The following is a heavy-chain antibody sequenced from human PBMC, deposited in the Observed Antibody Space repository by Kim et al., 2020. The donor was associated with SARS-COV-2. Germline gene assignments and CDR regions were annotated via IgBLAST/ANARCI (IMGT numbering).Heavy chain of an antibody. J-gene: IGHJ3*02. D-gene: IGHD3-22*01. CDR2: ISGSGGST. CDR1: GFTFSSYA. V-gene: IGHV3-23*01. Sequence: GGSLRLSCAASGFTFSSYAMSWVRQAPGKGLEWVSAISGSGGSTYYADSVKGRFTISRDNSKNTLYLQMNSLRAEDTAVYYCAKDSPPTLLSYDSSGGDAFDIWGQGTMVTVSS. CDR3: AKDSPPTLLSYDSSGGDAFDI.